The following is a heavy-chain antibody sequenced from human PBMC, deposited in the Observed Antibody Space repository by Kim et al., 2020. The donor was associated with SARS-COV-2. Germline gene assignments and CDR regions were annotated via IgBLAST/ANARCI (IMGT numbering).Heavy chain of an antibody. CDR3: ARVRPRGPYYYYYYGMDV. J-gene: IGHJ6*02. CDR1: GFTFSSYW. D-gene: IGHD3-10*01. CDR2: IKQDGSEK. Sequence: GGSLRLSCAASGFTFSSYWMSWVRQAPGKGLEWVANIKQDGSEKYYVDSVKGRFTISRDNAKNSLYLQMNSLGAEDTAVYYCARVRPRGPYYYYYYGMDVWGQGTTVTVSS. V-gene: IGHV3-7*03.